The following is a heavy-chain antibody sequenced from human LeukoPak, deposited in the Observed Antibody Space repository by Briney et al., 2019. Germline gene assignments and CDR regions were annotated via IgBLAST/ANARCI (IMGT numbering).Heavy chain of an antibody. CDR3: ARVSWFPGTSYYYIDV. Sequence: SETLSLTCSVSGGSISSYYWSWIRQPPGKGLEWIGYIYYSGSTNYNPSLKSRVTISVDTSKSQFSLKLSSVTAADTAVYYCARVSWFPGTSYYYIDVWGKGTTVTVSS. CDR2: IYYSGST. V-gene: IGHV4-59*01. D-gene: IGHD1-1*01. CDR1: GGSISSYY. J-gene: IGHJ6*03.